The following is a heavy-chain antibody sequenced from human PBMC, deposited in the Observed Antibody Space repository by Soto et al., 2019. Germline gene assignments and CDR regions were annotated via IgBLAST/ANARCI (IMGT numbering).Heavy chain of an antibody. Sequence: QVQLVESGGGVVQPGRSLRLSCAASGFTFSSYAMHWVRQAPGKGLEWVAVISYDGSNKYYADSVKGRFTISRDNSKNTLYLQMNSLRAEDTAVYYCARDAAAGTYYYYGMDVWGQGTTVTVSS. CDR1: GFTFSSYA. CDR2: ISYDGSNK. CDR3: ARDAAAGTYYYYGMDV. J-gene: IGHJ6*02. D-gene: IGHD6-13*01. V-gene: IGHV3-30-3*01.